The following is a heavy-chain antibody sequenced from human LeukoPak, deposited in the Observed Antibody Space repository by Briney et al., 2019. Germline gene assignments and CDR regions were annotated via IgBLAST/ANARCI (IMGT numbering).Heavy chain of an antibody. CDR3: ARGPRLYCSGGSSFHYFQH. V-gene: IGHV4-34*01. J-gene: IGHJ1*01. CDR1: GGSFSGYY. Sequence: SETLSLTCAVYGGSFSGYYWSCIRQPPGKGLEWIGEINHSGSTNYNPSLKSRVTISVDTSKNQFSLKLSSVTAADTAVYYCARGPRLYCSGGSSFHYFQHWGQGTLVTVSS. D-gene: IGHD2-15*01. CDR2: INHSGST.